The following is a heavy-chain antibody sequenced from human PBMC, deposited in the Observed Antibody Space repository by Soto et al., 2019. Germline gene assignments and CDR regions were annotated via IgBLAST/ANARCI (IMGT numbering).Heavy chain of an antibody. V-gene: IGHV3-7*01. CDR2: IKKDSREK. J-gene: IGHJ4*02. CDR3: ARDPIRGDGYAFEY. D-gene: IGHD5-12*01. CDR1: GFSFSDSW. Sequence: EVQLVESGGGLVQPGGSLRLSCETSGFSFSDSWMTWVRQAPGKGLEWVANIKKDSREKYYVDSVKGRFTISRDNAKNSLFLQMDSLRAEDTAVYYCARDPIRGDGYAFEYWGQGTLVTVSP.